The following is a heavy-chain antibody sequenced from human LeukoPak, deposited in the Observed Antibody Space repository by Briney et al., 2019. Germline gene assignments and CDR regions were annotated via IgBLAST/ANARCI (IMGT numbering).Heavy chain of an antibody. J-gene: IGHJ6*01. V-gene: IGHV3-23*01. Sequence: GGSLRLSWAASGFTFSSYAMSWVRQAPGKGLEWVSAISGSGGRTYYADSAKGRLTISRDNSRNTLHLQMNSLRAEDTAVYYCAKVGGDTPXYGMDVWXQGTTXTVSS. CDR1: GFTFSSYA. D-gene: IGHD3-16*01. CDR3: AKVGGDTPXYGMDV. CDR2: ISGSGGRT.